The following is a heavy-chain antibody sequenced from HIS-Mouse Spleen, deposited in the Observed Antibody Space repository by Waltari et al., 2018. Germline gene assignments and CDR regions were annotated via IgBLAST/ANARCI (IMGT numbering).Heavy chain of an antibody. CDR3: AREIPYSSSWYDWYFDL. V-gene: IGHV4-39*07. CDR1: GGSISSSIYS. CDR2: IYYSGST. J-gene: IGHJ2*01. D-gene: IGHD6-13*01. Sequence: QLQLHESGPGLVKPSETLSPTCTVSGGSISSSIYSCGWIRQPPGKGLEWIGSIYYSGSTYYNPSLKSRVTISVDTSKNQFSLKLSSVTAADTAVYYCAREIPYSSSWYDWYFDLWGRGTLVTVSS.